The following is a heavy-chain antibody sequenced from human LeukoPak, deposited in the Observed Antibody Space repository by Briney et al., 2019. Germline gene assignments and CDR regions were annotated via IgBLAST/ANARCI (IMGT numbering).Heavy chain of an antibody. J-gene: IGHJ3*02. D-gene: IGHD2-2*01. Sequence: SETLSLTCTVSGGSISSGGYSWSWIRQHPGKGLEWIGYIYYSGSTYYNPSLKSRVTISVDTSKNQFSLKLSSVTAADTAVYYCARASVVDAFDIWGQGTMVTVSS. CDR2: IYYSGST. CDR3: ARASVVDAFDI. V-gene: IGHV4-31*03. CDR1: GGSISSGGYS.